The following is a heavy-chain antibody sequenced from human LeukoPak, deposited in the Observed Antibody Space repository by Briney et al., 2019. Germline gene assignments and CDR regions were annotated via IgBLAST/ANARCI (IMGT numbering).Heavy chain of an antibody. CDR1: GFTFSDYY. CDR2: ISTSGSTI. CDR3: ASGYSSNYGGNTY. Sequence: SGGSLRLSCAASGFTFSDYYMTWIRQAPGKGLECVSYISTSGSTIYYADSVKGRFTISRDNAKNTLYLQMNSLRAEDTAVYYCASGYSSNYGGNTYWGQGTLVTVSS. V-gene: IGHV3-11*04. D-gene: IGHD4-23*01. J-gene: IGHJ4*02.